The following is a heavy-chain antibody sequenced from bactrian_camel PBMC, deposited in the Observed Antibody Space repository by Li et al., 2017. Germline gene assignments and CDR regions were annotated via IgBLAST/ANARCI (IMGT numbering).Heavy chain of an antibody. D-gene: IGHD3*01. CDR2: ICLGTGST. J-gene: IGHJ4*01. CDR1: GYNIRRTC. V-gene: IGHV3S31*01. CDR3: AAGPTFLSMRPSHYNY. Sequence: VQLVESGGDSVQAGGSLRLSCIASGYNIRRTCMGWFRQVPGKEREGVASICLGTGSTDYADSVKGRFTMSQDYAKNTHYLDMNNLKPEDTSMYYCAAGPTFLSMRPSHYNYWGQGTQVTVS.